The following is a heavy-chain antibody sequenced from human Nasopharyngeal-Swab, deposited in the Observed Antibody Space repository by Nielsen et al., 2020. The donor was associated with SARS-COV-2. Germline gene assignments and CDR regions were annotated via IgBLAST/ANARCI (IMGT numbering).Heavy chain of an antibody. CDR3: ARDAPAHYGAFY. J-gene: IGHJ4*02. D-gene: IGHD4-17*01. CDR2: LYGNGRT. Sequence: GGSLRLSCAASGFTVSSNHMNWVRQAPGKGLEWVSVLYGNGRTSYADSVKGRFSISRDSSKNTLYLQMDSLRGEDTAVYYCARDAPAHYGAFYWGRGTLVTVSS. V-gene: IGHV3-66*03. CDR1: GFTVSSNH.